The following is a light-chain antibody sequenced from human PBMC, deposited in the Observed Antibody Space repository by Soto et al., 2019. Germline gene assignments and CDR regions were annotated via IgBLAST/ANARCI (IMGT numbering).Light chain of an antibody. J-gene: IGLJ3*02. CDR1: NSNIGAGYD. CDR3: QSYDSSLSGGV. Sequence: QSVLTQPPSVSGAPGQRVTISCTGYNSNIGAGYDVHWYQHLPGTAPKLLIYGNSNRPSGVPDRFSASKSGTSASLAITGLQAEDEADYYCQSYDSSLSGGVFGGGTKLTVL. V-gene: IGLV1-40*01. CDR2: GNS.